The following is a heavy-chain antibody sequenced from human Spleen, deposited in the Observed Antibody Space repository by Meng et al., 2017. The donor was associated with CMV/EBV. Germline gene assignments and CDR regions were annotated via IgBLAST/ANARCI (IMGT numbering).Heavy chain of an antibody. Sequence: SCAGSGATFSSYAMHWVRQAPGKGLEWVAVILYDGSKQVYADSVRGRSIISRDNSKNTLYLQMNSLRPEDTAVYYCATRGGSRDYWGQGTLVTVSS. CDR3: ATRGGSRDY. J-gene: IGHJ4*02. D-gene: IGHD6-13*01. CDR2: ILYDGSKQ. V-gene: IGHV3-30-3*01. CDR1: GATFSSYA.